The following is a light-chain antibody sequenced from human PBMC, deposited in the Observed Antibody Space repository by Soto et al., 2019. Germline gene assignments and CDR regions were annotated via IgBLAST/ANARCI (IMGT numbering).Light chain of an antibody. Sequence: EIVLTQSPGTLSLSPGERATLSCRASQSVSSSYLAWYQQNPGQAPRLLIYGASSRATGIPDRFSGSGSGTDFALTISRLEPEDFAVYYCQQYGSSPRLTFGGGTTVEIK. J-gene: IGKJ4*01. CDR3: QQYGSSPRLT. CDR2: GAS. V-gene: IGKV3-20*01. CDR1: QSVSSSY.